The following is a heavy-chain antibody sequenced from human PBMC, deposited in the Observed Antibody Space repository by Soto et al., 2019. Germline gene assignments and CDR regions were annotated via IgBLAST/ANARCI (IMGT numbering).Heavy chain of an antibody. CDR2: IYYSGST. Sequence: QVQLQESGPGLVKPSDTLSLTCAVSGYSISSSNWWGWIRQPPGKGLEWIGYIYYSGSTYYNPSLKSRVTMSVDTSKNQFSLKLSSVTAVDTAVCYCARIGRVRGVITSPDWGQGTLVTVSS. J-gene: IGHJ4*02. CDR3: ARIGRVRGVITSPD. CDR1: GYSISSSNW. D-gene: IGHD3-10*01. V-gene: IGHV4-28*01.